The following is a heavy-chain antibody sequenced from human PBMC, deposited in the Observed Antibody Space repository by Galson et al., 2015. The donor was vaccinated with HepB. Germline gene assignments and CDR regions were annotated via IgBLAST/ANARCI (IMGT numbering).Heavy chain of an antibody. Sequence: SLRLSCAASEFAFSSHGMHWVRQAPGKGLEWVAIISYEGSNKYYADSVKGRFTISRDNSKNTLYLQMNSLRAEDTAVYYCAKVVSDAAMDWVGASPYYGMDVWGQGTTVTVSS. D-gene: IGHD3-16*01. V-gene: IGHV3-30*18. CDR2: ISYEGSNK. CDR1: EFAFSSHG. J-gene: IGHJ6*02. CDR3: AKVVSDAAMDWVGASPYYGMDV.